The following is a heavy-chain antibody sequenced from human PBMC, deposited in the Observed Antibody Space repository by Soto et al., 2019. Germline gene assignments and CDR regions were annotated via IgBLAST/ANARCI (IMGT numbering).Heavy chain of an antibody. CDR2: IGAYNGNT. D-gene: IGHD6-19*01. J-gene: IGHJ5*02. CDR3: ARRSSGWRYNWFDP. V-gene: IGHV1-18*01. CDR1: GYTFTSYG. Sequence: RASVKVSCKASGYTFTSYGISWVRQAPGQGLEWMGWIGAYNGNTNYAQKLQGRVTMTTDTSTSTAYMELRSLRSDDTAVYYCARRSSGWRYNWFDPWGKGTLVTVSS.